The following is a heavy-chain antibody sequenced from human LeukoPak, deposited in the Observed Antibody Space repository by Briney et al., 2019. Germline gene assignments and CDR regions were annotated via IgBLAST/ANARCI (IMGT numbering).Heavy chain of an antibody. J-gene: IGHJ3*01. Sequence: SETLSLTCAVYGGSFSGNYWSWVRQSQEKVLEWVGEINNSGRASYNTSSESQVALAVTTSKDQLSLKLTSVTVADTAGYSCRRGSQQEALYAFDRWGGGTPVT. V-gene: IGHV4-34*01. D-gene: IGHD6-13*01. CDR3: RRGSQQEALYAFDR. CDR2: INNSGRA. CDR1: GGSFSGNY.